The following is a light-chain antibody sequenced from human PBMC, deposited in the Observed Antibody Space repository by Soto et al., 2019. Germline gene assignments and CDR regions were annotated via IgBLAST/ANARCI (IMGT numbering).Light chain of an antibody. CDR3: QQRSNWPIT. V-gene: IGKV3-11*01. J-gene: IGKJ5*01. CDR1: ESVGRH. Sequence: VVPQSPATLSVSPGERATLSCRASESVGRHLAWYQQKPGQAPRLLIYDASNRATGIPARFSGSGSGTDFTLTISSLEPEDFAVYYCQQRSNWPITFGHGTRLEIK. CDR2: DAS.